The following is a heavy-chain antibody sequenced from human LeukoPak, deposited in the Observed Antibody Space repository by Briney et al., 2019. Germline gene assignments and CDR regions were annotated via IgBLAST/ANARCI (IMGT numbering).Heavy chain of an antibody. Sequence: GESLKISCKGSGYSFTSYWIGWVRQTPGKGLEWMGIIYPGDSDTRYSPSFQGQVTISADKSISTAYLQWSSLKASDTAMYYCARQPFYCSGGSCYDFDYWGQGTLVTVSS. CDR1: GYSFTSYW. CDR3: ARQPFYCSGGSCYDFDY. CDR2: IYPGDSDT. J-gene: IGHJ4*02. D-gene: IGHD2-15*01. V-gene: IGHV5-51*01.